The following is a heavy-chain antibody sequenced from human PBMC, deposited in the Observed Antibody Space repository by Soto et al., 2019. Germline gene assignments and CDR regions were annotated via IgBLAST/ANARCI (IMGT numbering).Heavy chain of an antibody. D-gene: IGHD2-21*02. CDR1: GYIFTSQG. CDR3: ARDAYCGGDPGCGGMDV. V-gene: IGHV1-18*01. J-gene: IGHJ6*02. CDR2: ISAYNGNI. Sequence: QVQLVQSGGEVKKPGASVKVSCRASGYIFTSQGFSWVRQAPGQGLEWMGRISAYNGNIDYAKKFNGRITLTTDTATSTAYMELRSLTSDDTAVYYCARDAYCGGDPGCGGMDVWGQGTSVIVSS.